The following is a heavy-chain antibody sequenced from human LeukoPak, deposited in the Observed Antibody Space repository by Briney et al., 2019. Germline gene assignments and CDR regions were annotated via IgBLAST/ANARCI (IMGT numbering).Heavy chain of an antibody. J-gene: IGHJ3*02. Sequence: ASVKVSCKASGYTFTGYYIHWVRQAPGQGLEWVGRINANSGTTNYTQRFQGRVTMTRDTSINTAYMELNNLRSDDTAVYYCARPAAILRGAFDTWGQGTMVTVSS. V-gene: IGHV1-2*06. CDR1: GYTFTGYY. D-gene: IGHD2-2*01. CDR3: ARPAAILRGAFDT. CDR2: INANSGTT.